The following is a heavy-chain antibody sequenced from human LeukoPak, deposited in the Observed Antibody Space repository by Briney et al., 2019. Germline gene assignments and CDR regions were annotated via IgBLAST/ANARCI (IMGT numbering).Heavy chain of an antibody. CDR1: GFTFSSYW. CDR3: ARWGGRFDY. Sequence: AGGSLRLSCAASGFTFSSYWMHWVRQAPGKGLEWVANINKDGGEKYYVDSVKGRFTISRDNAKNSLYLQMNSLRAEDTAVYYCARWGGRFDYWGQGTLVTVSS. D-gene: IGHD1-26*01. CDR2: INKDGGEK. V-gene: IGHV3-7*03. J-gene: IGHJ4*02.